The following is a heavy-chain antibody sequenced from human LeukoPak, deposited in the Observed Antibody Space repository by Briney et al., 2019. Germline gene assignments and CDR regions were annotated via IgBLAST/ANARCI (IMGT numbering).Heavy chain of an antibody. CDR1: GGSISSYY. V-gene: IGHV4-39*07. CDR3: ARGTNDYRLNWFDP. D-gene: IGHD4-11*01. CDR2: IYYSGST. J-gene: IGHJ5*02. Sequence: SETLSLTCTVSGGSISSYYWGWTRQPPGKGLEWIGSIYYSGSTYYNPSLKSRVTISVDTSKNQFSLKLSSVTAADTAVYYCARGTNDYRLNWFDPWGQGTLVTVSS.